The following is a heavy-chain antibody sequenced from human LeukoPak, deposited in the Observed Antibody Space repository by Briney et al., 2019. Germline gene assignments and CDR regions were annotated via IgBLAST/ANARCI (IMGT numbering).Heavy chain of an antibody. J-gene: IGHJ6*02. CDR3: ARDSSSYYYYYGMDV. CDR1: GGSISSGDYY. CDR2: IHYSGST. V-gene: IGHV4-30-4*01. D-gene: IGHD6-6*01. Sequence: SETLSLTCTVSGGSISSGDYYWSWIRQPPGKGLEWIGYIHYSGSTYYNPSLKSRVTISVDTSKNQFSLKLSSVTAADTAVYYCARDSSSYYYYYGMDVWGQGTTVTVSS.